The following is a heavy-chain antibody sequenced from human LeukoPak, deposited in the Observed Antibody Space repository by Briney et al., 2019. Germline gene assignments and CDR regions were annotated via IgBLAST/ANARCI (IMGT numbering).Heavy chain of an antibody. CDR2: IWYDGSNK. J-gene: IGHJ4*02. V-gene: IGHV3-33*08. CDR3: ARDINSIFDY. CDR1: GFTFSSYA. D-gene: IGHD2/OR15-2a*01. Sequence: PGGSLRLSCAASGFTFSSYAMSWVRQAPGKGLEWVAVIWYDGSNKYYADSVKGRFTISRDNSKNTLYLQMNSLRAEDTAVYYCARDINSIFDYWGQGTLVTVSS.